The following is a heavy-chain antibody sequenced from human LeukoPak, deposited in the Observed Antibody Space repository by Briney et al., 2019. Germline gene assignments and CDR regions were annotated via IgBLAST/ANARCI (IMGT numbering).Heavy chain of an antibody. CDR1: GFTFSSSA. J-gene: IGHJ4*02. D-gene: IGHD1-26*01. CDR2: ISGSGSGGST. Sequence: AGGSLRLSCAASGFTFSSSAMSWVRQAPGKGLEWVSNISGSGSGGSTYYVDSVKGRFTISRDNAKNSLYLQMNSLRAEDTAVYYCARDGWGAAQFDYWGQGTLVTVSS. V-gene: IGHV3-23*01. CDR3: ARDGWGAAQFDY.